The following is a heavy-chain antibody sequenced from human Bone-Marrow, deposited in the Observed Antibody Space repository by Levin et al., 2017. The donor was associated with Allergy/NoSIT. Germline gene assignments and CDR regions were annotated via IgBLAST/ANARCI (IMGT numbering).Heavy chain of an antibody. CDR1: GLSFSSYA. CDR3: ATVNHDVYGDYGQDY. D-gene: IGHD4-17*01. CDR2: IGSSGVST. Sequence: HPGGSLRLSCAASGLSFSSYAMSWVRQAPGKGLEWVSHIGSSGVSTNYASSVKGRFTTSRDNSKNTLYLQMNSLRAEDTAVYYCATVNHDVYGDYGQDYWGQGTLVTVSS. J-gene: IGHJ4*02. V-gene: IGHV3-23*01.